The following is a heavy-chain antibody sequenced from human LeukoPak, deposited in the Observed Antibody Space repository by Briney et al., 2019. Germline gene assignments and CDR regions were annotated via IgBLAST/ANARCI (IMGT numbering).Heavy chain of an antibody. CDR3: ARERPWLRLALDY. CDR1: GESFSGYY. CDR2: INNSGST. D-gene: IGHD5-12*01. Sequence: SETLSLTCAVYGESFSGYYWSWIRQPPGKGLEWIGEINNSGSTNYNPSLKSRVTISVDTSKNQFSLKLSSVTAADTAVYYCARERPWLRLALDYWGQGTLVTVSS. V-gene: IGHV4-34*01. J-gene: IGHJ4*02.